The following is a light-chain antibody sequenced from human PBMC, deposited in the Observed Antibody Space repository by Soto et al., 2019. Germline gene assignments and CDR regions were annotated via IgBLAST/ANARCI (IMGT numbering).Light chain of an antibody. CDR2: GAS. Sequence: EIVLTQSPGTLSLSPGERATLSCRASQSVSSSYLAWYQQKPGQAPRLLIYGASSRATGIPDRFSGSGSGTDVTLTMSRLEPEDFAVYYWQQYGSSPLTFGGGTKVEIK. V-gene: IGKV3-20*01. CDR3: QQYGSSPLT. J-gene: IGKJ4*01. CDR1: QSVSSSY.